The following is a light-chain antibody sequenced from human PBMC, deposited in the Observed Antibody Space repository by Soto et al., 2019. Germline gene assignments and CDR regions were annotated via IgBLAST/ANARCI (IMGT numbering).Light chain of an antibody. Sequence: QSARTQPDSLSWSPGQSSTISCTGTSSDVGSYYYVSWYQQHPGTAPKLLIYECSNRPSGVSERFSGSKSGNTASLTISGLQSEDEAEYYCNSDTSSTKYVFGTVTKLTV. CDR2: ECS. V-gene: IGLV2-14*01. J-gene: IGLJ1*01. CDR1: SSDVGSYYY. CDR3: NSDTSSTKYV.